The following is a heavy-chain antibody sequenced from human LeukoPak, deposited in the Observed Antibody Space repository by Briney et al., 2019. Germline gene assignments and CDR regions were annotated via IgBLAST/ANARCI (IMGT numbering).Heavy chain of an antibody. CDR1: GYTFTIYA. V-gene: IGHV7-4-1*02. J-gene: IGHJ6*03. CDR3: ARDSGSGTDETYYYMDV. D-gene: IGHD6-19*01. Sequence: ASVTVSCTASGYTFTIYAMNWVRQAPGQGLEWMGWINTNTGNPTYAQGFTGRFVFSLDTSVSTAYLQISSLKAEDTAVYYCARDSGSGTDETYYYMDVWGKGTTVTVSS. CDR2: INTNTGNP.